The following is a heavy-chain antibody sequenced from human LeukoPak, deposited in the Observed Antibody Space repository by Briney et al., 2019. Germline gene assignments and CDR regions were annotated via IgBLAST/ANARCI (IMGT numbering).Heavy chain of an antibody. J-gene: IGHJ4*02. Sequence: ASVKVSCKASGYTFTGYSMHWVRQAPGLGLEWMGWINPNSGVTNYAQKFQGRVTMTRDTSISTAYMELSSLRSDDTAVYYCARVGVEGASCYDYWGQGTLVTVSS. CDR2: INPNSGVT. V-gene: IGHV1-2*02. CDR3: ARVGVEGASCYDY. D-gene: IGHD2-2*01. CDR1: GYTFTGYS.